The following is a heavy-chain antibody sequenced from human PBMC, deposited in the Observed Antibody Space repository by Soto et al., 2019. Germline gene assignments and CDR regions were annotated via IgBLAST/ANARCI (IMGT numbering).Heavy chain of an antibody. V-gene: IGHV1-18*01. CDR3: ARDPAGFLLVGATKLLYGMDV. J-gene: IGHJ6*02. Sequence: ASVKVSCKASGYTFTSYGISWVRQAPGQGLEWMGWISAYNGSTNYAQKLQGRVTMTTDTSTSTAYMELSRLRSDDTAVYYCARDPAGFLLVGATKLLYGMDVWGQGTTVTVSS. D-gene: IGHD1-26*01. CDR2: ISAYNGST. CDR1: GYTFTSYG.